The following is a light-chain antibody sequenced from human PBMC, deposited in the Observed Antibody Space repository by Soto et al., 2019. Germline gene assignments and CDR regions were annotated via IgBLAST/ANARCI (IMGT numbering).Light chain of an antibody. V-gene: IGKV1-27*01. Sequence: EIQMTQSPSSLSVSLGGRVTITCRASQNVSNYFAWYQQKPGKAPKLLIYTASTLPSGVPSRFSGSGSGTDFTLTISSLQSEDVATYYCQKYNISPHTFGGGTKVEIK. CDR1: QNVSNY. CDR2: TAS. CDR3: QKYNISPHT. J-gene: IGKJ4*01.